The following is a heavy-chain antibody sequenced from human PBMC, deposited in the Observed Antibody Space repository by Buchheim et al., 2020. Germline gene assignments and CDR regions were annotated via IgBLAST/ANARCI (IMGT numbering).Heavy chain of an antibody. Sequence: EVQLLESGGGLVQPGGSLRLSCAASGFTFSSYAMSWVRQAPGKGLEWVSAISGSGGSTYYAASVKGRFTISRDNSKKTRYLQMNSLRAEDTAVYYCVRGGEGVIRSYFDYWGQGTL. V-gene: IGHV3-23*01. J-gene: IGHJ4*02. CDR3: VRGGEGVIRSYFDY. CDR1: GFTFSSYA. D-gene: IGHD3-10*01. CDR2: ISGSGGST.